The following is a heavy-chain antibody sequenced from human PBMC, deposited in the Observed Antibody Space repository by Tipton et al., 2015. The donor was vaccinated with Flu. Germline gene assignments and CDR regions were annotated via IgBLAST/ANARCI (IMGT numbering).Heavy chain of an antibody. CDR2: IYPGDSDT. J-gene: IGHJ4*02. D-gene: IGHD2-21*02. Sequence: QLVQSGAEMRNPGESLWISCRASGYRFANDWIGWVRQLPGKGLEWMGNIYPGDSDTRYGPSFQGRVTMSVDKSINTAYLQWRSLEASDTAMYYCARRQQSCYGGDCYPFDFDFWGQGTLVTVSS. V-gene: IGHV5-51*01. CDR3: ARRQQSCYGGDCYPFDFDF. CDR1: GYRFANDW.